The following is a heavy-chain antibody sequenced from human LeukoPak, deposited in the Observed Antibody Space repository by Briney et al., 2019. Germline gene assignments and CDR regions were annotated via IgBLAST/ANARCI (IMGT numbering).Heavy chain of an antibody. Sequence: GGSLRLSCAASGFTFSSYSMNWVRQAPGKGLEWVSYISCSSSTIYYADSVKGRFTISRDNAKNSLYLQMNSLRAEDTAVYYCAREGYDSRNNYFDYWGQGTLVTVSS. V-gene: IGHV3-48*04. J-gene: IGHJ4*02. CDR1: GFTFSSYS. D-gene: IGHD3-22*01. CDR3: AREGYDSRNNYFDY. CDR2: ISCSSSTI.